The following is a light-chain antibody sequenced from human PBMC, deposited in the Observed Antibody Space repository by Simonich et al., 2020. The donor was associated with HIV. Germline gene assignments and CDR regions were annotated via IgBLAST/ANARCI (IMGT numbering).Light chain of an antibody. CDR1: HSISTY. CDR3: QQYNSYSYT. J-gene: IGKJ2*01. Sequence: DIQMTQSPSSLSASVGDRVTITCRASHSISTYLNWYQQKPGKAPNLLIYAASSLQSGVPSRFSGSGSGTDFTLIISSLQPEDFATYYCQQYNSYSYTFGQGTKLEIK. V-gene: IGKV1-39*01. CDR2: AAS.